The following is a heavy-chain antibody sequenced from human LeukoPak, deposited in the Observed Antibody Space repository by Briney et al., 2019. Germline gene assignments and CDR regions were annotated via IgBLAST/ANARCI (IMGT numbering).Heavy chain of an antibody. D-gene: IGHD3-22*01. Sequence: ASVKVSCKASGYTFTSYYMHWVRQAPGQGLEWMGWINPNSGGTKYAQKFQGRVSMTRDTSASTAYMELSMLRSDDTAVYSCARGPYYYDSSDYYIGYWGQGTLVTVSS. CDR3: ARGPYYYDSSDYYIGY. CDR1: GYTFTSYY. J-gene: IGHJ4*02. V-gene: IGHV1-2*02. CDR2: INPNSGGT.